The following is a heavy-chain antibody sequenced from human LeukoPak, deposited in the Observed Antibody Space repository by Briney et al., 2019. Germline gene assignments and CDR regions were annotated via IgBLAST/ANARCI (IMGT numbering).Heavy chain of an antibody. Sequence: SETLSLTCTVSGGSISSHYWSWIRQPPGKGLEWIGYIYYSGSTNYNPSLESRVTISVDTSKNQFSLKLSSVTAAYTAVYYCARGSRIRYYYYYYMDVWGKGTTVTVSS. CDR3: ARGSRIRYYYYYYMDV. D-gene: IGHD2-21*01. CDR1: GGSISSHY. V-gene: IGHV4-59*11. J-gene: IGHJ6*03. CDR2: IYYSGST.